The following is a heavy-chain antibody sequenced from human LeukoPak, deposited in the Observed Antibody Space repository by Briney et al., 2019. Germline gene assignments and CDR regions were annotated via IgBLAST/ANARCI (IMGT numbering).Heavy chain of an antibody. D-gene: IGHD5-18*01. V-gene: IGHV4-59*01. CDR2: IYYSGST. J-gene: IGHJ4*02. CDR1: GGSISRYY. Sequence: PSETLSLTCTVSGGSISRYYWSWIRQPPGKGLEWIGYIYYSGSTNYNPSLKSRVTISVDTSKNQFSLKLSSVTAADTAVYYCARSPRGYSYGDIDYWGQGTLVTVSS. CDR3: ARSPRGYSYGDIDY.